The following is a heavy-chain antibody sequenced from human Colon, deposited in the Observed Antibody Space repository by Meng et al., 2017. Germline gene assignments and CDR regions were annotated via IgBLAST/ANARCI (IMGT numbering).Heavy chain of an antibody. CDR3: ARPFSLIRGSDAFHV. CDR1: GYTFINYY. Sequence: ASVKVSCKASGYTFINYYIHWVRQVPGQGLEWMRVINPDDGITVYAPKFQGRLTLTRDTSTSTVYMELSSLKSEDTAVYYCARPFSLIRGSDAFHVWGQGSLVTVSS. CDR2: INPDDGIT. V-gene: IGHV1-46*01. D-gene: IGHD3-10*01. J-gene: IGHJ3*01.